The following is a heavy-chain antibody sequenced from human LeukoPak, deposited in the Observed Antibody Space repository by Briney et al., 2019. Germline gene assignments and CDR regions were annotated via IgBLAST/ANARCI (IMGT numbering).Heavy chain of an antibody. CDR3: ARSRDGYNYFDY. J-gene: IGHJ4*02. Sequence: GGSPRLSCAASGFTFNSYGMNWVRQAPGKGLEWVAVIWYDGSNKYYADSVKGRFTISRGNSKNTLFLQMNSLRAEDTAVYYCARSRDGYNYFDYWGQGALVTVSS. V-gene: IGHV3-33*01. CDR2: IWYDGSNK. CDR1: GFTFNSYG. D-gene: IGHD5-24*01.